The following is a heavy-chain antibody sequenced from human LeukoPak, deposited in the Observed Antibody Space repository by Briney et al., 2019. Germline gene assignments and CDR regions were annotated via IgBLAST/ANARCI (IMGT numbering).Heavy chain of an antibody. CDR1: GGSISSGSYY. CDR2: IYTSGST. J-gene: IGHJ4*02. Sequence: KPSETLSLTCTVSGGSISSGSYYWSWIRQPAGKGLEWIGRIYTSGSTNYNPSLKSQVTISVDTSKNQFSLKLSSVTAADTAVYYCARSIVGAMDYWGQGTLVTVSS. V-gene: IGHV4-61*02. D-gene: IGHD1-26*01. CDR3: ARSIVGAMDY.